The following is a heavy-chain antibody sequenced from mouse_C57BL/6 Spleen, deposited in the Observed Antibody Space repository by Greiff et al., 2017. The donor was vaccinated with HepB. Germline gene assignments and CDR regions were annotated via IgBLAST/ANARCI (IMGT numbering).Heavy chain of an antibody. CDR2: IDPSDSET. CDR3: ARGDGYWYFDV. V-gene: IGHV1-52*01. Sequence: VQLQQPGAELVRPGSSVKLSCKASGYTFTSYWMHWVKQRPIQGLEWIGNIDPSDSETHYNLKFKDKATLTVDKSSSTAYMQLSSLTSEDSAVYYCARGDGYWYFDVWGTGTTVTVSS. CDR1: GYTFTSYW. D-gene: IGHD2-3*01. J-gene: IGHJ1*03.